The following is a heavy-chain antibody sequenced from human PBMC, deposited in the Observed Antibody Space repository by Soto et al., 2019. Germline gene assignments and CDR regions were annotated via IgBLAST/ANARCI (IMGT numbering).Heavy chain of an antibody. J-gene: IGHJ1*01. D-gene: IGHD2-2*01. CDR3: ARYRGYCSSTSCYFAEYFQH. CDR1: GGSISSYY. CDR2: IYYSGST. V-gene: IGHV4-59*08. Sequence: SETLSLTCTVSGGSISSYYWSWIRQPPGKGLEWIGYIYYSGSTNYNPSLKSRVTISVDTSKNQFSLKLSSVTAADTAVYYCARYRGYCSSTSCYFAEYFQHWGQGTLVTVSS.